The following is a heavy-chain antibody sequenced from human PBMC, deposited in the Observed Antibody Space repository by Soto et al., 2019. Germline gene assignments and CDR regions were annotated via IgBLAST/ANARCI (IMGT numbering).Heavy chain of an antibody. CDR1: VDSVSSNSAA. V-gene: IGHV6-1*01. D-gene: IGHD2-2*01. CDR2: TYYRSKWYN. Sequence: SQTLSLTCAISVDSVSSNSAAWNWIRQSPSRGLEWLGRTYYRSKWYNDYAVSVKSRITINPDTSKNQFSLQLNSVTPEDTAVYYCARGWGYCSSTSCYVYYYYGMDVWGQGTTVTVSS. J-gene: IGHJ6*02. CDR3: ARGWGYCSSTSCYVYYYYGMDV.